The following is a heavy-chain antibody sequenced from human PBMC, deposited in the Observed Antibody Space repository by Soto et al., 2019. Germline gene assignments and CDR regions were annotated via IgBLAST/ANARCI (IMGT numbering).Heavy chain of an antibody. J-gene: IGHJ4*02. CDR3: ARDRGYSSGWNLFDY. CDR2: ISSSSSTI. Sequence: GGSLRLSCAASGFTFSSYSMNWVRQAPGKGLEWVSYISSSSSTIYYADSVKGRFTISRDNAKNSLYLQMNSLRDEDTAVYYCARDRGYSSGWNLFDYWGQGTLVTVSS. V-gene: IGHV3-48*02. D-gene: IGHD6-19*01. CDR1: GFTFSSYS.